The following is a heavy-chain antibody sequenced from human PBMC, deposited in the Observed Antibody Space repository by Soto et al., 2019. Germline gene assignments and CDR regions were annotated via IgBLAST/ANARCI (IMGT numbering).Heavy chain of an antibody. CDR2: IDWDDDK. CDR1: GFSLSTTGMR. CDR3: ARSAYSSSTGGYYYGMDV. Sequence: SGPTLVNPTQTLTLTCTFSGFSLSTTGMRVSWIRQPPGKALEWLARIDWDDDKFYSTSLKTRLTISKDTSKNQVVLTMTNMDPVDTATFYCARSAYSSSTGGYYYGMDVWGQGTTVTVSS. D-gene: IGHD6-6*01. J-gene: IGHJ6*02. V-gene: IGHV2-70*04.